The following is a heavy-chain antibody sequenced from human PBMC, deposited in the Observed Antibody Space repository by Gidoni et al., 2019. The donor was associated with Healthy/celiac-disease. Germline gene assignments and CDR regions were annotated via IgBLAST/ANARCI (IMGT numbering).Heavy chain of an antibody. J-gene: IGHJ3*02. D-gene: IGHD6-13*01. CDR3: ARDETPRYSETRAFDI. CDR1: GGAISSSNW. Sequence: QVQLQESGPGLVKPSGTLSLTCAVSGGAISSSNWWSWVRQPPGKGLEWSGEIYHSGSTNYNPSLKSRVTLSVDKSKNQFSLKLSSVTAADTAVYYCARDETPRYSETRAFDIWGQGTMVTVSS. V-gene: IGHV4-4*02. CDR2: IYHSGST.